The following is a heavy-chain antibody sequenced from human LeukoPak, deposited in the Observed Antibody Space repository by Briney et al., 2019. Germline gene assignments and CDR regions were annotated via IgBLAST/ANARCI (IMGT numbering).Heavy chain of an antibody. CDR1: GFTFSSYA. V-gene: IGHV3-23*01. CDR3: AKDRAFLWFGDL. CDR2: ISDSGGTT. J-gene: IGHJ5*02. Sequence: GGSLRLSCAASGFTFSSYAMSWVRQAPGKGLKWVSGISDSGGTTYYADSVKGRFTISRDNSKNTLYLQMNSLRAEDTAVYCCAKDRAFLWFGDLWGQGTLVTVSS. D-gene: IGHD3-10*01.